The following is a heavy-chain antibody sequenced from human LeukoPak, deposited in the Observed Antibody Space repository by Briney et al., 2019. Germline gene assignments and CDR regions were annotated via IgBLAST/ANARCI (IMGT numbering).Heavy chain of an antibody. J-gene: IGHJ5*02. D-gene: IGHD6-13*01. Sequence: GGSLRLSCTASGFTFSSHPINWVRQAPGKGLEWVSAISGNGRNTYYADSVKGRFTISRDNSRNTVSLQMNSLRVEDTAIYYCAREIIAATNWFDPWGQGTLVTVSS. CDR2: ISGNGRNT. V-gene: IGHV3-23*01. CDR1: GFTFSSHP. CDR3: AREIIAATNWFDP.